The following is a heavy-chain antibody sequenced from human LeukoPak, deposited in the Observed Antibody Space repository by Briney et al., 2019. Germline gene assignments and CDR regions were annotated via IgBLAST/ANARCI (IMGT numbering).Heavy chain of an antibody. CDR3: AKGGGYEAQYYYYLDV. CDR1: GFTFSHYA. Sequence: GGSLRLSCAASGFTFSHYAMHWVRQAPGKGLEWVAVIFYDGSIAYYADSVKGRFTISRDNSKNTLYLQMKSLRAEDTAVYYCAKGGGYEAQYYYYLDVWGKGTTVTISS. J-gene: IGHJ6*03. V-gene: IGHV3-30*04. D-gene: IGHD5-12*01. CDR2: IFYDGSIA.